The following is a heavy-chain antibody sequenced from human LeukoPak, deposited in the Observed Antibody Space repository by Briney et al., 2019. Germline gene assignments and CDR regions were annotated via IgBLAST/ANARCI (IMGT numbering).Heavy chain of an antibody. J-gene: IGHJ3*02. CDR1: GGTFSSYA. V-gene: IGHV1-69*05. CDR2: IIPIFGTA. D-gene: IGHD5-12*01. CDR3: ARDSGTPYDYDAFDI. Sequence: VASVKVSCKASGGTFSSYAISWVRQAPGQGLEWMGRIIPIFGTANYAQKFQGRVTITTDESTSTAYMELSSLRSEDTAVYYCARDSGTPYDYDAFDIWGQGTMVTVSS.